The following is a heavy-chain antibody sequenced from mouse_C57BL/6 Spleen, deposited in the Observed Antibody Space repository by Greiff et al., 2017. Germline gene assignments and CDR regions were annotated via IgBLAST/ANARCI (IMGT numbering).Heavy chain of an antibody. D-gene: IGHD2-2*01. V-gene: IGHV7-3*01. CDR2: IRNKANGYTT. Sequence: DVHLVESGGGLVQPGGSLSLSCAASGFPFTDYYMSWVRQPPGKALEWLGFIRNKANGYTTEYSASVKGRFTISRDNSQSILYLQMNALGAEDSATYYCARRGLRAYFDYWGQGTTLTVSS. CDR1: GFPFTDYY. CDR3: ARRGLRAYFDY. J-gene: IGHJ2*01.